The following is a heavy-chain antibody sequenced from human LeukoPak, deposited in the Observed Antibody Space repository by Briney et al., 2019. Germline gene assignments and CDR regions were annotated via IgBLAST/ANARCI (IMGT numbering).Heavy chain of an antibody. D-gene: IGHD5-24*01. J-gene: IGHJ4*02. V-gene: IGHV4-34*01. CDR1: GGSFSGYY. CDR3: ARVDGYNYSVDY. Sequence: SETLSLTCAVYGGSFSGYYWSWIRQPPGKGLEWIGEINHRGSTNYNPSLKSRVTISVDTSKNQFSLKLSSVTAADTAVYYCARVDGYNYSVDYWGQGTLVTVSS. CDR2: INHRGST.